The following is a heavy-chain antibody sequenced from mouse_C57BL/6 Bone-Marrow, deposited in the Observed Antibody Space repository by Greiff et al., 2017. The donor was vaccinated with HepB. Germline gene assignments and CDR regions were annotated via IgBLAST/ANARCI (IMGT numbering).Heavy chain of an antibody. CDR1: GFTFSSYG. J-gene: IGHJ2*01. Sequence: EVHLVESGGDLVKPGGSLKLSCAASGFTFSSYGMSWVRQTPDKRLEWVATISSGGSYTYYPDSVKGRFTISRDNAKNTLYLQMSSLKSEDTAMYYCARDSSGLYFDYWGQGTTLTVSS. CDR3: ARDSSGLYFDY. D-gene: IGHD3-2*02. V-gene: IGHV5-6*01. CDR2: ISSGGSYT.